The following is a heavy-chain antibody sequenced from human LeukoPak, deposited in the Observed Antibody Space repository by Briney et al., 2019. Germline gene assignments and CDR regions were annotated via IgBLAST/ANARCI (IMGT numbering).Heavy chain of an antibody. Sequence: ASVKVSCKASGYTFTSYDINWVRQATGQGLEWMGWMNPNSGNTGYAQKFQGRVTITRNTSISTAYMELSSLRSEDTAVYYCARIYYDYVWGYPSGRFDPWGQGTLVTVSS. J-gene: IGHJ5*02. CDR2: MNPNSGNT. D-gene: IGHD3-16*01. V-gene: IGHV1-8*03. CDR1: GYTFTSYD. CDR3: ARIYYDYVWGYPSGRFDP.